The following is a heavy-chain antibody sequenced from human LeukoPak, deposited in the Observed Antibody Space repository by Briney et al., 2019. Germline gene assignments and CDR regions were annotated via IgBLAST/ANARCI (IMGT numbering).Heavy chain of an antibody. V-gene: IGHV4-59*01. CDR1: GGSISSYY. CDR3: ARFGDYDSSGYPQTFDY. D-gene: IGHD3-22*01. J-gene: IGHJ4*02. Sequence: SETLSLTCTVSGGSISSYYWSWIRQPPGKGLEWIGYIYYSGSTNYNPSLKSRVTISVDTSKNQFSLKLSSVTAADTAVYYCARFGDYDSSGYPQTFDYWGQGTLVTVSS. CDR2: IYYSGST.